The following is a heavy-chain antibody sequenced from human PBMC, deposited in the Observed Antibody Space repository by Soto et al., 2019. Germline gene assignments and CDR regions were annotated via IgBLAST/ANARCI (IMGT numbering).Heavy chain of an antibody. CDR2: IYQSGGA. J-gene: IGHJ4*02. D-gene: IGHD2-2*01. Sequence: SETLSLTCDVSGDSISSGGYSWNWIRQPPGKGLEWIGYIYQSGGASYNPSLKSRVTMSVDGSKNHFSLQLNSVTAADTAVYYCARGRLLPAVNFDYWGQGTLVTVSS. V-gene: IGHV4-30-2*01. CDR3: ARGRLLPAVNFDY. CDR1: GDSISSGGYS.